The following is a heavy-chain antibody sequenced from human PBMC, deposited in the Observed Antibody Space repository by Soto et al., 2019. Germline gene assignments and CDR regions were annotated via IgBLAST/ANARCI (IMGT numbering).Heavy chain of an antibody. J-gene: IGHJ4*02. Sequence: SETLSLTCTVSGGSISSSSYYWGWIRQPPGKGLEWIGSIYYSGSTYYNPSLKSRVTISVDTSKNQFSLKLSSVTAADTAVYYCARYRREAVAGYTLDNWGQGILVTVSS. D-gene: IGHD6-13*01. CDR2: IYYSGST. CDR3: ARYRREAVAGYTLDN. CDR1: GGSISSSSYY. V-gene: IGHV4-39*07.